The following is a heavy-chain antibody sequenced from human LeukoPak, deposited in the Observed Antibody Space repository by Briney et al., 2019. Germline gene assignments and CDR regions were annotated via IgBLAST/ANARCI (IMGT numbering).Heavy chain of an antibody. J-gene: IGHJ3*02. CDR3: ARGSCSSTSCYDAFDI. Sequence: ASVKVSCKASGYTFTSYGISWVRQAPGQGLEWMGWINPNSGGTNYAQKFQGRVTMTRDTSISTAYMELSRLRSDDTAVYCCARGSCSSTSCYDAFDIWGQGTMVTVSS. CDR1: GYTFTSYG. D-gene: IGHD2-2*01. V-gene: IGHV1-2*02. CDR2: INPNSGGT.